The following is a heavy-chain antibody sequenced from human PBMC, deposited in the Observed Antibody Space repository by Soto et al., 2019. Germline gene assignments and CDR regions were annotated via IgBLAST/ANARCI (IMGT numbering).Heavy chain of an antibody. J-gene: IGHJ3*02. CDR2: IVNDGSEK. D-gene: IGHD1-1*01. Sequence: QVQLVESGGGVVQPGRSLRLSCAASGFTFSKYGFHWVRQAPGKVLEWVAVIVNDGSEKYHADSVEGRFTISRDNSKDTLFLQMNSLRAEDTAVYYCARDDAFQNENGFDIWGQGTMVTVSS. V-gene: IGHV3-33*01. CDR3: ARDDAFQNENGFDI. CDR1: GFTFSKYG.